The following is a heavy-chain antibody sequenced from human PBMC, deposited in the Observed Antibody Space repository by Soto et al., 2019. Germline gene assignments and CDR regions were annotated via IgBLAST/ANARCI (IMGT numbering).Heavy chain of an antibody. CDR2: IWYDGSNK. CDR3: ARTRITPKENDYGDCFDY. Sequence: GGSLRLSCAASGFTFSSYGMHWVRQAPGKGLEWVAVIWYDGSNKYYADSVKGRFTISRDNSKNTLYLQMNSLRAEDTAVYYCARTRITPKENDYGDCFDYWGQGTLVTVSS. D-gene: IGHD4-17*01. V-gene: IGHV3-33*01. J-gene: IGHJ4*02. CDR1: GFTFSSYG.